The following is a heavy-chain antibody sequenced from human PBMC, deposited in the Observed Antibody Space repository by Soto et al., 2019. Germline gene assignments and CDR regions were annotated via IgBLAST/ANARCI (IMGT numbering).Heavy chain of an antibody. CDR1: GGSISDLF. CDR3: ARVGGVAARTFDY. J-gene: IGHJ4*02. Sequence: SETLSLTCTVSGGSISDLFWSWVRQPPGKGLEWIGYIWYSGSTNYNPSLRSRVTISVGTSKNQFSLRLSSVTAADTAVYYCARVGGVAARTFDYWGQGTLVT. D-gene: IGHD6-6*01. V-gene: IGHV4-59*11. CDR2: IWYSGST.